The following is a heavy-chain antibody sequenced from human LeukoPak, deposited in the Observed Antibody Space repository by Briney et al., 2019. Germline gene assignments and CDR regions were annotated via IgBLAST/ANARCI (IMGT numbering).Heavy chain of an antibody. J-gene: IGHJ6*01. D-gene: IGHD3-10*01. Sequence: GGSLRLSCAASGFTFSSYWMSWVRQAPGKGLEWVANIKQDGSEKYYVDSVKGRFTISRDNAKNSLYLQMNSLRAEDTAVYYCARALGSGSYVYYYYGLDVWGQGTTVTVSS. V-gene: IGHV3-7*04. CDR1: GFTFSSYW. CDR3: ARALGSGSYVYYYYGLDV. CDR2: IKQDGSEK.